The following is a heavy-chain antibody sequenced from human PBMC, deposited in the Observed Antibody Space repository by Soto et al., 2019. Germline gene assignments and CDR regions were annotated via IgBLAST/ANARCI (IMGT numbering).Heavy chain of an antibody. CDR2: INHSGST. Sequence: SETLSLTCAVYCGSFSGYYWSWIRQPPGKGLEWIGEINHSGSTNYNPSLKSRVTISVDTSKNQFSLKLSSVSAADTAVYYCAKGRPVLLWFGGNWFDPWGQGTLVTVSS. CDR3: AKGRPVLLWFGGNWFDP. J-gene: IGHJ5*02. CDR1: CGSFSGYY. V-gene: IGHV4-34*01. D-gene: IGHD3-10*01.